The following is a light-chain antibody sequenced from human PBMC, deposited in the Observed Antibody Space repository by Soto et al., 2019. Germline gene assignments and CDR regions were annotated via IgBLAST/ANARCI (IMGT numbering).Light chain of an antibody. CDR1: QSVSSN. CDR2: GAS. Sequence: EIVMTQSPATLSVSPGERVTLSCRANQSVSSNLAWYQQKPGQAPRLLIYGASTRATGIPARFSGSGSGTGFTLTISSLQSEDFAVYYCQHRSNWPLMYTFGQGTKVDIK. CDR3: QHRSNWPLMYT. J-gene: IGKJ2*01. V-gene: IGKV3-15*01.